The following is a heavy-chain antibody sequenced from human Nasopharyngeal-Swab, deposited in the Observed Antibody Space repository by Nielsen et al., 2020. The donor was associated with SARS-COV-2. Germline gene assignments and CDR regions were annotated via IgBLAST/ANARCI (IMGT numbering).Heavy chain of an antibody. V-gene: IGHV4-34*01. J-gene: IGHJ5*02. CDR1: GGSFSGYY. CDR3: ARGRLTSRTLGWFDP. Sequence: SETPSLTCAVYGGSFSGYYWSWIRQPPGKGLEWIGEINHSRSTNYNPSLKSRVTISVDTPKNQFSLKLSSVTAADTAVYYCARGRLTSRTLGWFDPWGQGTLVTVSS. D-gene: IGHD2-2*01. CDR2: INHSRST.